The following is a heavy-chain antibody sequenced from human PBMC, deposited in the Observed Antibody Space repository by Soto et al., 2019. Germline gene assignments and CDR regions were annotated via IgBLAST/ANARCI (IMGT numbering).Heavy chain of an antibody. Sequence: QVQLVESGGGVVQPGRSLRLSCAASGFTFSSFAVHWVRQAPGKGLESVAVIWYDGSNQEYADSVKGRFTISRDYSKNTLYLQMNSLIDEDTAVYHCAKAGAYCSGGSCYGHNWLDPWGQGTLVTVST. CDR3: AKAGAYCSGGSCYGHNWLDP. V-gene: IGHV3-33*06. D-gene: IGHD2-15*01. J-gene: IGHJ5*02. CDR1: GFTFSSFA. CDR2: IWYDGSNQ.